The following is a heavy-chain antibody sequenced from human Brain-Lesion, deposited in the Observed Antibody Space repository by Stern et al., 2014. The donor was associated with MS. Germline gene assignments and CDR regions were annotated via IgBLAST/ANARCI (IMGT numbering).Heavy chain of an antibody. V-gene: IGHV4-39*01. CDR2: IYYSGFI. D-gene: IGHD1-26*01. CDR3: ARHDSVPRPSQLYSARDRGPGYFDY. J-gene: IGHJ4*02. Sequence: VQLVESGPGLVKPSETLSLTCTVSGGSISSSTYYWAWIRQPPGKGLEWIGNIYYSGFIYYNPSLKSRVPISVDMSKNQFSLKLSSVTAADTAIYYCARHDSVPRPSQLYSARDRGPGYFDYWGQGTLVTVSS. CDR1: GGSISSSTYY.